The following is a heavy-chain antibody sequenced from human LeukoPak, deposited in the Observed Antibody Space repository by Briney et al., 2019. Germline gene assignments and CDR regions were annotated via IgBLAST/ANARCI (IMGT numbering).Heavy chain of an antibody. CDR2: IYYSGST. D-gene: IGHD6-6*01. Sequence: SETLSLTCTVSGGSISSYYWSWIRQPPGKGLEWIGYIYYSGSTNYNPSLKSRVTISVDTSKNQFSLKLSSVTAADTAVYYCAGLAARGAFDIWGQGTMVTVSS. V-gene: IGHV4-59*01. CDR1: GGSISSYY. J-gene: IGHJ3*02. CDR3: AGLAARGAFDI.